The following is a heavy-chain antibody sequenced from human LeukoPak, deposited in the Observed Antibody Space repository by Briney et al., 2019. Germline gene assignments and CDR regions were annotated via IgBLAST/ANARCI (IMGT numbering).Heavy chain of an antibody. CDR3: XXXXAPTVTTLYAFDI. V-gene: IGHV3-21*01. CDR1: GFTFSSYS. CDR2: ISSSSSYI. D-gene: IGHD4-17*01. Sequence: GGSLRLSCAASGFTFSSYSMNWVRQAPGKGLEWVSSISSSSSYIYYADSVKGRFTISRDNAKNSLYLQMNSLRAEDPAVYYXXXXXAPTVTTLYAFDIWGQGTMVTVSS. J-gene: IGHJ3*02.